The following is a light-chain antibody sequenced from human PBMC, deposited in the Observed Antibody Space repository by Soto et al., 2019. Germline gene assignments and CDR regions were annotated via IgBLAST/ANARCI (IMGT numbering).Light chain of an antibody. CDR1: QSLTNNY. J-gene: IGKJ1*01. CDR3: HQYGILPRT. CDR2: GAS. V-gene: IGKV3-20*01. Sequence: EIVLTQSPGTLSLSPGERATLSCRASQSLTNNYLAWFQQKPGQAPKLLIYGASNRPTDIPDRFSGSGSGTDFPLTISRLEPEDFAVYYCHQYGILPRTFGQGTKVDIK.